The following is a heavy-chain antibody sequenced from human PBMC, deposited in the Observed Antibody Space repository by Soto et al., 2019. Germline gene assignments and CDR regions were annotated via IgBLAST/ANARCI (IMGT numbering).Heavy chain of an antibody. CDR2: TYYRSKWYN. D-gene: IGHD6-6*01. V-gene: IGHV6-1*01. J-gene: IGHJ6*03. CDR3: ATRPFQSSTSSSLEYYYYMDV. CDR1: GDSVSSNSAA. Sequence: PSQTLSLTCAISGDSVSSNSAAWNWIRQSPSRGLEWLGRTYYRSKWYNDYAVSVKSRITINPDTSKNQFSLKLSSVTAADTAVYYCATRPFQSSTSSSLEYYYYMDVWGKGTTVTVSS.